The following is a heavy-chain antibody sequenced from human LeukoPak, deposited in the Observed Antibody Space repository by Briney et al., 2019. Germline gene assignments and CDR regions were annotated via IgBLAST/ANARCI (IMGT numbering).Heavy chain of an antibody. D-gene: IGHD3-3*01. CDR3: ARVVLIGVVMPLYAMDV. J-gene: IGHJ6*02. CDR2: VNHDGREK. Sequence: GGSLRLSCVASGFTFSSYWMSWVRHVPGKGLEWVGNVNHDGREKYYVDPVKGRFTISRDNGKNSLYLQTNNLRAEDTAVYHCARVVLIGVVMPLYAMDVWGQGTTVTVS. V-gene: IGHV3-7*03. CDR1: GFTFSSYW.